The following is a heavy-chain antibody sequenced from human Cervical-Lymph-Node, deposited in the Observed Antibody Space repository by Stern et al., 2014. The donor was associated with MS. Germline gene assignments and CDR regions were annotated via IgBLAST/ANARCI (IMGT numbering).Heavy chain of an antibody. Sequence: VQLVESGGGVVQPGRSLRLSCAASGFSFSSYDMHWVRQAPGKGLEWVAVISHNGRNEYYADSVKGRFTISRDNSKNTMVLQMNSLRTEDTGVYYCAKDRMTFHGYYYHYYGLDVWGRGTTVTVAS. CDR1: GFSFSSYD. V-gene: IGHV3-30*18. CDR2: ISHNGRNE. J-gene: IGHJ6*02. CDR3: AKDRMTFHGYYYHYYGLDV. D-gene: IGHD2-2*03.